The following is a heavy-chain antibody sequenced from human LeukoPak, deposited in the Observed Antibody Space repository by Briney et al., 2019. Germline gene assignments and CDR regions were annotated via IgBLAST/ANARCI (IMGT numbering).Heavy chain of an antibody. CDR2: ISPDKT. Sequence: PGGSLRLSCAASGFSFSTNPMSWVRQAPGKGLEWVSAISPDKTYYADSVKRRLTISRDNYKNTVDLHMNSPRAEDTAIYYCVKEHVDRAFTRSFEIWGQGIVVTVSS. J-gene: IGHJ3*02. V-gene: IGHV3-23*01. CDR1: GFSFSTNP. D-gene: IGHD3-3*02. CDR3: VKEHVDRAFTRSFEI.